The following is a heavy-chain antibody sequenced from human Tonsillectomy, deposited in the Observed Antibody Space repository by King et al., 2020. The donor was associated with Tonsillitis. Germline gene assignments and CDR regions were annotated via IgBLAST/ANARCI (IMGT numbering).Heavy chain of an antibody. CDR2: ISYDGSNK. V-gene: IGHV3-33*05. J-gene: IGHJ4*02. Sequence: VQLVESGGGVVQPGRSLRLSCAASGFTFSNYGMHWVRQAPGKGLEWVAVISYDGSNKYYADSVKGRFTISRDNSKNTLYLQMNSLRAEDTAVYYCARDYGDRKDFHLSYWGQGTLVTVSS. CDR1: GFTFSNYG. D-gene: IGHD4-17*01. CDR3: ARDYGDRKDFHLSY.